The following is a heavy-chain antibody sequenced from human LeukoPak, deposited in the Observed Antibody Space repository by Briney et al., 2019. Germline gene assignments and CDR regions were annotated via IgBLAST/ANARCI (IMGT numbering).Heavy chain of an antibody. V-gene: IGHV3-74*01. CDR3: AREGYSYGYGQTDDSGAFDI. CDR1: GFTFSSYW. CDR2: MNSDGSST. J-gene: IGHJ3*02. Sequence: PGGSLRLSCVASGFTFSSYWMHWVRQAPGKGLVWVSRMNSDGSSTSYADSVKGRFTISRDNAKNTLYLQMNSLRAEDTAVYYCAREGYSYGYGQTDDSGAFDIWGQGTMVTVSS. D-gene: IGHD5-18*01.